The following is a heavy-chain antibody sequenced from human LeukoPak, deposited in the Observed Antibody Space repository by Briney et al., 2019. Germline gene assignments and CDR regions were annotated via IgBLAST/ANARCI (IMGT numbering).Heavy chain of an antibody. CDR1: GGSISSYY. D-gene: IGHD2-2*02. CDR3: ARDHCSSTSCYIGYYYYGMDV. J-gene: IGHJ6*02. CDR2: IYYSGST. Sequence: PSETLSLTCTVSGGSISSYYWSWIRQPPGKGLEWIGYIYYSGSTNYNPSLKSRVTISVDTSKNQFSLKLSSVTAADTAVYYCARDHCSSTSCYIGYYYYGMDVWGQGTTVTVSS. V-gene: IGHV4-59*01.